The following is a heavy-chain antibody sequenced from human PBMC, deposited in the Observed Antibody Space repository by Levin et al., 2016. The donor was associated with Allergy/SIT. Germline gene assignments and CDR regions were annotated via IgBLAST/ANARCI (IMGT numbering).Heavy chain of an antibody. Sequence: ASVKVSCKASGYTFTSYAMHWVRQAPGQRLEWMGWINAGNGNTKYSQKFQGRVTITRDTSASTAYMELSSLRSEDTAVYYCATSSTGTTYYYMDVWGKGTTVTVSS. CDR1: GYTFTSYA. CDR3: ATSSTGTTYYYMDV. J-gene: IGHJ6*03. CDR2: INAGNGNT. D-gene: IGHD1-7*01. V-gene: IGHV1-3*01.